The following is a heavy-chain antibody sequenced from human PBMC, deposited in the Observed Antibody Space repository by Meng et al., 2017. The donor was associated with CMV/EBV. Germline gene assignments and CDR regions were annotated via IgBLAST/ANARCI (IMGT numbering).Heavy chain of an antibody. CDR3: ARVMVRGVISAFDI. CDR2: IYYSGST. Sequence: VHSHASPPGLLNPFQNLSRTCTVPCVSPCSGAYDWTWSRQPPGKGLEWIGYIYYSGSTYYNPSLKSRVTISVDTSKNQFSLKLSSVTAADTAVYYCARVMVRGVISAFDIWGQGTMVTVSS. CDR1: CVSPCSGAYD. J-gene: IGHJ3*02. V-gene: IGHV4-30-4*08. D-gene: IGHD3-10*01.